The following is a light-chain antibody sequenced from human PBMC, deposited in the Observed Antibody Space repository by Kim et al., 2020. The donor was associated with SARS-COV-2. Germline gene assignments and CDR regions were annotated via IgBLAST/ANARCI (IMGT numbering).Light chain of an antibody. CDR2: AAS. CDR1: QSISSY. J-gene: IGKJ5*01. V-gene: IGKV1-39*01. Sequence: DIQMTQSPSSLSASVGDRVTITCRASQSISSYLNWFQQKPGKAPNLLIYAASSLQSGAPSRFSGSGSGTDFTLTISSLQPEDFATYCCQQYYSAPLTFGQGTRLEIK. CDR3: QQYYSAPLT.